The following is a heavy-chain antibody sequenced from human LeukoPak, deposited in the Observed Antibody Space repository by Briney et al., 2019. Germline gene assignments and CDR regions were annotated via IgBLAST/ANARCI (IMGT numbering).Heavy chain of an antibody. D-gene: IGHD1-1*01. CDR1: GFTISTYG. V-gene: IGHV3-33*06. Sequence: GGSLRLSCAASGFTISTYGMHWVRQDPGKGLEWVAVIWYDGSNKYYADSVKGRFTISRDNSKNTLYLQMNSMRAEDTAVYYCAKDLTTGTLSFDYWGQGTLVTVSS. CDR3: AKDLTTGTLSFDY. J-gene: IGHJ4*02. CDR2: IWYDGSNK.